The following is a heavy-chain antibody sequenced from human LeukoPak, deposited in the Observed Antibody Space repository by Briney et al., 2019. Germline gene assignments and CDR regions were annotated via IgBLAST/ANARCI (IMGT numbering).Heavy chain of an antibody. V-gene: IGHV3-23*01. J-gene: IGHJ6*03. D-gene: IGHD2/OR15-2a*01. CDR1: GLTFSSYA. Sequence: GSLRLSCAASGLTFSSYAMSWVRQAPRKGLEWVSAISGSGDSAYYADSVKGRFTISRDNSKNTLYVQMISLRAEDTAVYYCAKGLSNSRYYYMDVWGKGTTVTVSS. CDR2: ISGSGDSA. CDR3: AKGLSNSRYYYMDV.